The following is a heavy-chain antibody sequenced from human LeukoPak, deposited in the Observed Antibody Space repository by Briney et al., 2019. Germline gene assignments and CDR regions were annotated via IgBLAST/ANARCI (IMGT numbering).Heavy chain of an antibody. CDR3: AKGSSSSKPKYYFDY. Sequence: GGSLRLSCAASGFTFSSYAMSWVRQAPGEGLEWVSAISGSGGSTYYADSVKGRFTISRDNSKNTLYLQMNSLRAEDTAVYYCAKGSSSSKPKYYFDYWGQGTLVTVSS. CDR1: GFTFSSYA. V-gene: IGHV3-23*01. J-gene: IGHJ4*02. CDR2: ISGSGGST. D-gene: IGHD6-6*01.